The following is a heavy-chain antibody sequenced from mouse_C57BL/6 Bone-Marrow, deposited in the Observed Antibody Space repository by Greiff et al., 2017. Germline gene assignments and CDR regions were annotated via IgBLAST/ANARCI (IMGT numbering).Heavy chain of an antibody. CDR3: ARTYGSSPFAY. V-gene: IGHV1-4*01. J-gene: IGHJ3*01. CDR2: INPSSGYT. Sequence: LVESGAELARPGASVKMSCKASGYTFTSYTMHWVKQRPGQGLEWIGYINPSSGYTKYNQKFKDKATLTADKSSSTAYMQLSSLTSEDSAVYYCARTYGSSPFAYWGQGTLVTVSA. CDR1: GYTFTSYT. D-gene: IGHD1-1*01.